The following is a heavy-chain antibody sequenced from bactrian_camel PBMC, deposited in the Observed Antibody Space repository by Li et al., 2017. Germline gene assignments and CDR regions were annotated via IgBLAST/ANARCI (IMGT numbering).Heavy chain of an antibody. CDR3: AGRRGCDEISRVPRFLYEYNY. CDR1: SYTFSDDC. D-gene: IGHD5*01. CDR2: IVSDGDT. Sequence: HVQLVESGGGSVQAGGSLRLSCVSSSYTFSDDCMGWFRQAPGKEREGVATIVSDGDTNYRNSVKCRFTISRDNEKNTVYLQMDSLKPEDTGMYYCAGRRGCDEISRVPRFLYEYNYWGQGTQVTVS. V-gene: IGHV3S53*01. J-gene: IGHJ4*01.